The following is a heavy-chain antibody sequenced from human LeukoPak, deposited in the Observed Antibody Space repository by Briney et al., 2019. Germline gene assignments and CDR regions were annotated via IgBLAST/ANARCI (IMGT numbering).Heavy chain of an antibody. V-gene: IGHV4-34*01. Sequence: SETLSLTCAVYGGSFSGYYWSWIRQPPGKGLEWIGEINHSGSTNYNPSLESRVTISVDTSKNQFSLKLSSVTAADTAVYYCARSVGAKSHFDYWGQGTLVTVSS. CDR3: ARSVGAKSHFDY. D-gene: IGHD1-26*01. CDR2: INHSGST. J-gene: IGHJ4*02. CDR1: GGSFSGYY.